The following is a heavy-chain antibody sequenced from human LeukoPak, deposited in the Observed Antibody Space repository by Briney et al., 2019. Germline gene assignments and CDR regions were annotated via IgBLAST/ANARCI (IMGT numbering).Heavy chain of an antibody. CDR2: IYHSGST. Sequence: SQTLSLTCAVSGGSISSGGYSWSWIRQPPGKGLEWIGYIYHSGSTYYNPSLKSRVTISVDTSKNQFSLKLSSVTAADTAVYYCARGRGYYDSSGYFDYWGQGTLVTVSS. V-gene: IGHV4-30-2*05. D-gene: IGHD3-22*01. J-gene: IGHJ4*02. CDR3: ARGRGYYDSSGYFDY. CDR1: GGSISSGGYS.